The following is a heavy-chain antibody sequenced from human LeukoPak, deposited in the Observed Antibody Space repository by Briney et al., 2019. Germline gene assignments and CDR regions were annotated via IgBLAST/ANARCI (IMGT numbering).Heavy chain of an antibody. V-gene: IGHV3-33*08. CDR3: ARDSGSYFLDY. J-gene: IGHJ4*02. CDR1: GFTFSSYS. D-gene: IGHD1-26*01. CDR2: IWYDGSNK. Sequence: GGSLRLSCAASGFTFSSYSMNWVRQAPGKGLEWVAVIWYDGSNKYYADSVKGRFTISRDNSKNTLYLQMNSLRAEDTAVYYCARDSGSYFLDYWGQGTLVTVSS.